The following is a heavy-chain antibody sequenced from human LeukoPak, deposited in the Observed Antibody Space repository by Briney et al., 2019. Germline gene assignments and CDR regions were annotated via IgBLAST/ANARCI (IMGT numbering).Heavy chain of an antibody. D-gene: IGHD6-19*01. V-gene: IGHV1-2*02. Sequence: APVKVSCKASGYTFTDYYIHWVRQAPGQGLEWMEWINPNSGGTNYAQNFQGRVTMTRDASISTAYMELSRLRYDDTAIYYCARNLAVAGSDYWGQGTLVTVSS. CDR1: GYTFTDYY. J-gene: IGHJ4*02. CDR2: INPNSGGT. CDR3: ARNLAVAGSDY.